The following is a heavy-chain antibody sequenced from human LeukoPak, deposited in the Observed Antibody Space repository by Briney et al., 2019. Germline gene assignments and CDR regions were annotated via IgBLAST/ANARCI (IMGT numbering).Heavy chain of an antibody. V-gene: IGHV3-9*01. D-gene: IGHD6-13*01. CDR1: GFTFGDYA. Sequence: GRSLRLSCAASGFTFGDYAMHWVRQAPGKGLEGVSGIRSNSGSIGYADSVKGRFTIARDNAKNSLYLQMNSLRAEDTALYYCAKDSRRVAAAGFIFDYWGQGTLVTVSS. CDR2: IRSNSGSI. CDR3: AKDSRRVAAAGFIFDY. J-gene: IGHJ4*02.